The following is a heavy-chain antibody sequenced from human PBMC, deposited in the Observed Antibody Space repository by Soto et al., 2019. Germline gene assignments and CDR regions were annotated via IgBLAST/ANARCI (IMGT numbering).Heavy chain of an antibody. CDR2: IYASGST. V-gene: IGHV4-4*07. D-gene: IGHD2-21*01. J-gene: IGHJ5*02. CDR3: ARSAIPRGGWFRP. CDR1: DDSLSTYY. Sequence: SETLSLTCNVSDDSLSTYYWSWIRQPAGKGLEWIGRIYASGSTNYNPSLKGRVSMSVDTSKKQFSLKMISVTAADTAMYYCARSAIPRGGWFRPWGQGVLVSVSS.